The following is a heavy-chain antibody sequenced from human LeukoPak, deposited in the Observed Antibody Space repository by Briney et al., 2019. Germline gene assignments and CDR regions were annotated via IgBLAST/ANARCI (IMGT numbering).Heavy chain of an antibody. CDR2: INGDASST. D-gene: IGHD5-18*01. CDR1: GLTLSGYG. Sequence: PGGSLRLSCAASGLTLSGYGMHWVRQAPGKGLVWVSRINGDASSTSYADSVKGRFTISRDNAKSTLYLQMNSLRGEDTAVYYCARARGNTYGYFEYWGQGTLVTVSS. CDR3: ARARGNTYGYFEY. J-gene: IGHJ4*02. V-gene: IGHV3-74*01.